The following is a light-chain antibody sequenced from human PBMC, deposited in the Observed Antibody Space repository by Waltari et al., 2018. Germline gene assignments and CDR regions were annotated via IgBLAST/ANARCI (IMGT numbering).Light chain of an antibody. J-gene: IGKJ2*01. CDR3: QQYYTTPRT. CDR1: QSVLYSSKHKNY. CDR2: WAS. V-gene: IGKV4-1*01. Sequence: DIVITQPPDSMAVSLGERTTYNCQSSQSVLYSSKHKNYLAWYQQKPGQSPKLLIYWASTRESGVPDRFSGSGSVTDFTLTISSLQAEDVAVYYCQQYYTTPRTFGQGTRLEIK.